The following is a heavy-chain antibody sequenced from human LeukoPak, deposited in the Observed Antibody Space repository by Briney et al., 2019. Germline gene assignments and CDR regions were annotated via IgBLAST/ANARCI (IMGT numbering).Heavy chain of an antibody. CDR1: GGSFSGYY. CDR2: INHSGST. CDR3: ARSYCSSTSCYAVGGGWFDP. D-gene: IGHD2-2*01. Sequence: KASETLSLTCAVYGGSFSGYYWSWIRQPPGKGLEWIGEINHSGSTNYSPSLKSRATISVDTSKNQFSLKLSSVAAADTAVYYCARSYCSSTSCYAVGGGWFDPWGQGTLVTVSS. V-gene: IGHV4-34*01. J-gene: IGHJ5*02.